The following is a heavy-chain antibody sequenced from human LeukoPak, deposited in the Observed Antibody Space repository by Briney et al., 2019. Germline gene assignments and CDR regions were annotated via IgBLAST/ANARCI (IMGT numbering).Heavy chain of an antibody. CDR1: GYTLTELS. V-gene: IGHV1-24*01. CDR2: FDPEDGET. J-gene: IGHJ6*02. D-gene: IGHD3-16*01. CDR3: ATAERGGVFTSKNYYYYGMDV. Sequence: GASVKVSCEVSGYTLTELSMHWVRQAPGKGLEWMGGFDPEDGETIYAQKFQGRVTMTEDTSTDTAYMELSSLRSEDTAVYYCATAERGGVFTSKNYYYYGMDVWGQGTTVTVAS.